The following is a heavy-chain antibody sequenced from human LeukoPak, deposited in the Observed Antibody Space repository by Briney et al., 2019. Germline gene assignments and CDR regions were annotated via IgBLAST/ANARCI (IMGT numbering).Heavy chain of an antibody. CDR3: AREGYYDFWSGYYENWFDP. V-gene: IGHV4-4*07. CDR2: IYTSGST. J-gene: IGHJ5*02. Sequence: SETLSLTCTVSGGSISSYYWSWIRQPAGKGLEWIGRIYTSGSTNYNPSLKSRVTMSVDTSKNQFSLKLSSVTAADTAVYYCAREGYYDFWSGYYENWFDPWGQGTLVTVSS. D-gene: IGHD3-3*01. CDR1: GGSISSYY.